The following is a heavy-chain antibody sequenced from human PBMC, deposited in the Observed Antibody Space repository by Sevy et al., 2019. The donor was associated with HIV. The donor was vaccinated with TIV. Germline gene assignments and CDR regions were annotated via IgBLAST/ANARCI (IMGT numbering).Heavy chain of an antibody. J-gene: IGHJ6*02. CDR1: GFTFRSYS. D-gene: IGHD1-20*01. CDR2: ITSSSSFI. V-gene: IGHV3-21*01. Sequence: GGSLRLSCAASGFTFRSYSMNWVRQAPGRGLEWVPSITSSSSFIFYADSVKGRFTISRDNAKNSLFLQMNSLRAEDTAVYYCARPTSGLSEYEPLDNARFYGMDVWGQGTTVTVSS. CDR3: ARPTSGLSEYEPLDNARFYGMDV.